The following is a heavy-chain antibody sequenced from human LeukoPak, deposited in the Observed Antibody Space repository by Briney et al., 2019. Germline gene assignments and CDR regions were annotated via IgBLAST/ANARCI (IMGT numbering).Heavy chain of an antibody. D-gene: IGHD3-22*01. CDR2: INTNTGNP. Sequence: ASVKVSCKASGYTFTSYAMNWVRQAPGQGLEWMGWINTNTGNPTYAQGFTGRFVFSLDTSVSTAYLQISSLKAEDTAVYYCAREVDYYDSSGYYLVAQYFDYWGQGTLVTVSS. J-gene: IGHJ4*02. V-gene: IGHV7-4-1*02. CDR3: AREVDYYDSSGYYLVAQYFDY. CDR1: GYTFTSYA.